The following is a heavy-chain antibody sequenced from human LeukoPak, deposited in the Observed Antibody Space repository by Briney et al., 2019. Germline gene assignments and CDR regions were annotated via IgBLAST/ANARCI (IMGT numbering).Heavy chain of an antibody. V-gene: IGHV3-23*01. CDR1: GFTFTYFA. Sequence: GGSLRLSCAASGFTFTYFAFSWVRQAPGKGLEWVSTISSSGDSTYYADSVKGRFTLSRDNSKNTLYLQMNSLRAEDTAVYYCAKVGLVTGYWGQGTLVTVSS. J-gene: IGHJ4*02. CDR3: AKVGLVTGY. D-gene: IGHD6-6*01. CDR2: ISSSGDST.